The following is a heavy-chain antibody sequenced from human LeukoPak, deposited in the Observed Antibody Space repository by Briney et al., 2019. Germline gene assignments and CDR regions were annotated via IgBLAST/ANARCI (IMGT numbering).Heavy chain of an antibody. J-gene: IGHJ4*02. CDR3: GRDLRRATDL. Sequence: SVKVSCKASGGTFSSYAISWVRQAPGQGLEWMGGIIPIFGTANYAQKFQGRVTITADKVTGTFYMELDSLRSEDTAVYYCGRDLRRATDLWGQGTLVTVSS. CDR1: GGTFSSYA. V-gene: IGHV1-69*06. CDR2: IIPIFGTA.